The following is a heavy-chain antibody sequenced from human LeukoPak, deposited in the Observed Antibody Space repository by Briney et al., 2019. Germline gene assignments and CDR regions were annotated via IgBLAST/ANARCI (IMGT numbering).Heavy chain of an antibody. CDR1: GFTFSSYG. CDR3: ARGAGYNYPYYFDY. D-gene: IGHD5-24*01. Sequence: GGSLRLSCAASGFTFSSYGMHWVRQAPGKGLEWVAVISYDGSNKYYADSVKGRFTISRDNSKNTLYLQMNSLRAEDTAVYYCARGAGYNYPYYFDYWGQGTLVTVSS. J-gene: IGHJ4*02. CDR2: ISYDGSNK. V-gene: IGHV3-30*03.